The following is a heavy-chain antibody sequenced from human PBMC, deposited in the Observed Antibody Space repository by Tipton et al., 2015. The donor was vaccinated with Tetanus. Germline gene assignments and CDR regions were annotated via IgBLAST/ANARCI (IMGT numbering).Heavy chain of an antibody. CDR3: ARDQARGARGWNYFDY. CDR1: GGSITSGGYY. D-gene: IGHD1-26*01. V-gene: IGHV4-31*03. Sequence: GLVKPSQTLSLTCTVSGGSITSGGYYWSWIRQHPGKGLEWIGDIYYSGSTYYNPSLKSRVTISVDTSKNQFSLKLNSVTAADTADYYCARDQARGARGWNYFDYWGQGTLVTISS. CDR2: IYYSGST. J-gene: IGHJ4*02.